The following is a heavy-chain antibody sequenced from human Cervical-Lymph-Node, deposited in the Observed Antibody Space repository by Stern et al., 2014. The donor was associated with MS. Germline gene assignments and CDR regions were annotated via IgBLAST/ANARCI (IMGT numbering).Heavy chain of an antibody. J-gene: IGHJ3*01. CDR3: SRDGFYCSGETCHSRAFDF. CDR2: IRSNIAGGTS. V-gene: IGHV3-49*03. Sequence: EMQLVESGGGLEQPGRSLRLSCTASGFTFGDSALSWFRRAPGQGLEWISFIRSNIAGGTSQYASPVRGRFTISRYDSKSIVYLQMNSLKTENTAMYYCSRDGFYCSGETCHSRAFDFWGQGTMVTVSS. D-gene: IGHD2-15*01. CDR1: GFTFGDSA.